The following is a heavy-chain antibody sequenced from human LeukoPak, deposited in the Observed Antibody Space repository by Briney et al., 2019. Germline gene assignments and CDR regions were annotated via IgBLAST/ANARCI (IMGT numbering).Heavy chain of an antibody. CDR1: GFIFSDYY. J-gene: IGHJ4*02. CDR3: ARLTIWFGDLIDY. D-gene: IGHD3-10*01. CDR2: ISDSGRTI. Sequence: GGSLRLSCAASGFIFSDYYMSWIRQAPGKGLEWISYISDSGRTIYYADSVKGRFSISRDNAKNSLYLQMNSLRAEDTAVYYCARLTIWFGDLIDYWGQGTLVTVSS. V-gene: IGHV3-11*04.